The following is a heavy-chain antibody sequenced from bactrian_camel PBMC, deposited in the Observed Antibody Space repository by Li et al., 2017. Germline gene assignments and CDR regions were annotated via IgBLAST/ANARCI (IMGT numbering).Heavy chain of an antibody. CDR3: AAAPSFGFEHGLELPFTV. CDR2: IETDGRT. CDR1: VYVYTYC. D-gene: IGHD6*01. Sequence: HVQLVESGGGTAQPGRSLRLSCVASVYVYTYCMGWFRQAPGKEREGVASIETDGRTEYVDSVKGRFTITRDNDKNTLYLQMNNLSPEDTAMYYCAAAPSFGFEHGLELPFTVWGRGTQVTVS. V-gene: IGHV3S53*01. J-gene: IGHJ4*01.